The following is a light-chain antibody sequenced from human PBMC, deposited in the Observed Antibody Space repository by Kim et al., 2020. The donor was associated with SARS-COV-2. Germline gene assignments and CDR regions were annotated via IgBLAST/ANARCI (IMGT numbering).Light chain of an antibody. V-gene: IGLV2-14*04. CDR1: SSDVGGYNY. Sequence: GQSITISCTGTSSDVGGYNYVSWYQQHPGKAPKLMIYDVTNRPSGFSNRFSGSKSGNTASLTISGLQAEDEADYYCSSYTSSSTYVFGPGTKVTVL. CDR2: DVT. J-gene: IGLJ1*01. CDR3: SSYTSSSTYV.